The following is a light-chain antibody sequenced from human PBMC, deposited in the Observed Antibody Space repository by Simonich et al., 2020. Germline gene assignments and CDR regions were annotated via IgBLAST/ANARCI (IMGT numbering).Light chain of an antibody. CDR3: QSYDSSNVV. Sequence: NFMLTQPHSVSESPWKTVTISCTRSSGSIASNYVQWYQQRPGSAPTTVIYEDNQRPSGVPDRFSGSSDSSSNSASLTISGLKTEDEADYYCQSYDSSNVVFGGGTKLTVL. CDR2: EDN. J-gene: IGLJ2*01. CDR1: SGSIASNY. V-gene: IGLV6-57*03.